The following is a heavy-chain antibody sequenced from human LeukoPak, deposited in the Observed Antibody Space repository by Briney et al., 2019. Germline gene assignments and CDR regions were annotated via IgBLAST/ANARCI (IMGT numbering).Heavy chain of an antibody. CDR3: ARGIEGYSYGLPHVDY. Sequence: SETLSLTCTVSGGSISSYYWSWIRQPPGKGLEWIGYIYYSGSTNYNPSLKSRVTISVDTSKNQFPLKLSSVTAADTAVYYCARGIEGYSYGLPHVDYWGQGTLVTVSS. D-gene: IGHD5-18*01. J-gene: IGHJ4*02. V-gene: IGHV4-59*01. CDR1: GGSISSYY. CDR2: IYYSGST.